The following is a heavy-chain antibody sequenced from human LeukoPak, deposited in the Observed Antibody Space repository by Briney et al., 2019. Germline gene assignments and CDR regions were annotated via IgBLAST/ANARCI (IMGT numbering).Heavy chain of an antibody. V-gene: IGHV4-30-2*01. J-gene: IGHJ6*02. CDR1: GGSISSGGYY. CDR2: IYHSGST. Sequence: TLSLTCTVSGGSISSGGYYWSWIRQPPGKGLEWIGYIYHSGSTYYNPSLKSRVTISVDRSKNQFSLKLSSVTAADTAVYYCASYRRGWAYGLDVWGQGNTVTVSS. D-gene: IGHD6-19*01. CDR3: ASYRRGWAYGLDV.